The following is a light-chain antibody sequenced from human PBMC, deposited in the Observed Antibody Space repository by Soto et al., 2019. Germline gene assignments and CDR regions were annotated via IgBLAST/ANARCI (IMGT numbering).Light chain of an antibody. CDR3: QQYGSSPSWT. CDR2: GAS. J-gene: IGKJ1*01. CDR1: QSVSSSY. Sequence: EIVLTQSPGTLSLSPGERATLSCRASQSVSSSYLAWYQQKPGQAPRLLIYGASSRATGIPDRFSGSGSGTDFTLTISRLELEDFAVYSCQQYGSSPSWTFGQGTKV. V-gene: IGKV3-20*01.